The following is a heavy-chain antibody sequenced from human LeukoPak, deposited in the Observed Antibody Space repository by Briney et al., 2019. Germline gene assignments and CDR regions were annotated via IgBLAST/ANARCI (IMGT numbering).Heavy chain of an antibody. CDR1: GYTFVDYG. CDR2: ISAYNGNT. D-gene: IGHD3-22*01. CDR3: ARDSYDASGYYWEY. J-gene: IGHJ4*02. Sequence: ASVKVSCKASGYTFVDYGIIWVRQAPGQGLEWMGWISAYNGNTKYAQKVQGRLTMTTDTSTSTAFLELRCLRSDDTAVYFCARDSYDASGYYWEYWGQGTLVTVSS. V-gene: IGHV1-18*01.